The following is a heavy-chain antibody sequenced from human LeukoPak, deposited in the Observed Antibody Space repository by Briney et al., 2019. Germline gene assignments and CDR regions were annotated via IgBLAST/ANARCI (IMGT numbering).Heavy chain of an antibody. CDR2: IYHSGST. D-gene: IGHD5-12*01. Sequence: SETLSLTCTVSGYSISSGYYWGWIRQPPGKGLEWIGSIYHSGSTYYNPSLKSRVTISVDTSKNQFSLKLSSVTAADTAVYYCARGGGGYDLGLNAFDIWGQGTMVTVSS. CDR3: ARGGGGYDLGLNAFDI. CDR1: GYSISSGYY. J-gene: IGHJ3*02. V-gene: IGHV4-38-2*02.